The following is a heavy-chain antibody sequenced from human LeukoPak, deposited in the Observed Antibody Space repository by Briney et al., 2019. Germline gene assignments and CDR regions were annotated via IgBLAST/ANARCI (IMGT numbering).Heavy chain of an antibody. Sequence: SETLSLTCTVSGGSISSYYWNWIRQPPGRGLEWIGFIYYSGSTNYNPSLETRVTISVDTSKNQFSLKLSSATAADTAVYYCARDPGGPDGIQLWSGNAFDIWGQGTMVTVSS. D-gene: IGHD5-18*01. J-gene: IGHJ3*02. CDR1: GGSISSYY. V-gene: IGHV4-59*12. CDR3: ARDPGGPDGIQLWSGNAFDI. CDR2: IYYSGST.